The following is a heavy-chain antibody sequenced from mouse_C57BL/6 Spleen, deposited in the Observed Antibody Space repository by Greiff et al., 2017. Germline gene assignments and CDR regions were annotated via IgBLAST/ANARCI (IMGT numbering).Heavy chain of an antibody. CDR2: IYPGGGYT. J-gene: IGHJ4*01. V-gene: IGHV1-63*01. CDR3: AREGNYGSRGAMDY. Sequence: VQLQESGAELVRPGTSVKMSCKASGYTFTNYWIGWAKQRPGHGLEWIGDIYPGGGYTNYNEKFKGKATLTADKSSSTAYMQFSSLTSEDSAIYYCAREGNYGSRGAMDYWGQGTSVTVSS. D-gene: IGHD1-1*01. CDR1: GYTFTNYW.